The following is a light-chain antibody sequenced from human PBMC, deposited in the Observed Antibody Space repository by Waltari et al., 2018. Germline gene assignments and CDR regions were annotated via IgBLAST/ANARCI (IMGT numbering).Light chain of an antibody. CDR3: LQHSSYPFT. CDR1: QRISNY. CDR2: DAS. J-gene: IGKJ4*01. Sequence: DIQMTQSPSAMSASVGDRVTITCRASQRISNYLVWFQQKPGKVPQRLIYDASTLQNGVPSRFSGSGSGTLFTLTITSLQPEDFATYYCLQHSSYPFTFGGGTKVGIK. V-gene: IGKV1-17*03.